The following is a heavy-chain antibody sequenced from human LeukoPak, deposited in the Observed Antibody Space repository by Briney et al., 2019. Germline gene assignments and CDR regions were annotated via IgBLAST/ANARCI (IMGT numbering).Heavy chain of an antibody. V-gene: IGHV3-21*05. CDR1: GFTFSSYE. CDR3: ARVLSGYVDF. D-gene: IGHD1-26*01. Sequence: GGSLTLSCAASGFTFSSYEMNWVRQAPGKGLEWVSYISSSSSYIYYADSVKGRFTISRDNAKNSLYLQMNSLRAEDTAVYYCARVLSGYVDFWGQGTLVTVSS. CDR2: ISSSSSYI. J-gene: IGHJ4*02.